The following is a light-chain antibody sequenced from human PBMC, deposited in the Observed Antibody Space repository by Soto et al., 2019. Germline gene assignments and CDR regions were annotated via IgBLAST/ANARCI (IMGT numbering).Light chain of an antibody. Sequence: DIPLTQSPSFLSASVGDRVSITCRATQGISTYLAWYQHKPGKAPKLLIYTASTLQSGVLSRFSGSGSGTAFPLTISSLQPEDFATYYCQQVKSYPLTFGGGNKVEIK. CDR3: QQVKSYPLT. J-gene: IGKJ4*01. CDR2: TAS. CDR1: QGISTY. V-gene: IGKV1-9*01.